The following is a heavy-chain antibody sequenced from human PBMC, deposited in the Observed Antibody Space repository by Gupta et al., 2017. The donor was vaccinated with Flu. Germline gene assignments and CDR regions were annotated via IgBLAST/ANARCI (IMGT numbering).Heavy chain of an antibody. CDR3: AKDIRMQFYYFGMDA. Sequence: MHWVRQVPGKGLEWVSGISWNGANIGYADSVKGRFTISRDNAKNTLYLQMTSLRPEDTAVYYCAKDIRMQFYYFGMDAWGQGTTVTVSS. V-gene: IGHV3-9*01. CDR2: ISWNGANI. J-gene: IGHJ6*02.